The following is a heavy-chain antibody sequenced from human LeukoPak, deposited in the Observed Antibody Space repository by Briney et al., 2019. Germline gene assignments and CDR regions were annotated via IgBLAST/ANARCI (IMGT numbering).Heavy chain of an antibody. V-gene: IGHV3-23*01. J-gene: IGHJ4*02. CDR1: GFTFSISA. D-gene: IGHD3-3*01. CDR2: IGDSGAST. Sequence: GGSLRLSCAASGFTFSISAMSWVRQAPGKGLEWVSGIGDSGASTYYADSVKGRSTISRDNSKNTLYLQMNSLRAEDTAVYYCAGDFWSGYYDYWGQGTLVTVSS. CDR3: AGDFWSGYYDY.